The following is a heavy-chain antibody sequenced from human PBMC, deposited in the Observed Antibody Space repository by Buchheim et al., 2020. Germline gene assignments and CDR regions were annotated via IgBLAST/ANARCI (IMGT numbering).Heavy chain of an antibody. CDR1: GFTFSNAW. J-gene: IGHJ6*02. CDR2: IKSKTDGGTT. V-gene: IGHV3-15*01. CDR3: TTGGDIVVVPAAMDYYYYGMDV. D-gene: IGHD2-2*01. Sequence: EVQLVESGGGLVKPGGSLRLSCAASGFTFSNAWMSWVRQAPGKGLEWVGRIKSKTDGGTTDYAAPVKGRFTISRDDSKNTLYLQMNSLKTEDTAVYYCTTGGDIVVVPAAMDYYYYGMDVWGQGTT.